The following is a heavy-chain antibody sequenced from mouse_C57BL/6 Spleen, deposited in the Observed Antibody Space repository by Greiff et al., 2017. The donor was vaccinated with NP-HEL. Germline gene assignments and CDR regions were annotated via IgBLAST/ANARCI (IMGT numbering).Heavy chain of an antibody. Sequence: EVQRVESGGGLVKPGGSLKLSCAASGFTFSDYGMHWVRQAPEKGLEWVAYISSGSSTIYYADTVKGRFTISRDNAKNTLFLQMTSLRSEDTAMYYCARSNYGTDYFDVWGTGTTVTVSS. D-gene: IGHD2-5*01. J-gene: IGHJ1*03. CDR2: ISSGSSTI. V-gene: IGHV5-17*01. CDR3: ARSNYGTDYFDV. CDR1: GFTFSDYG.